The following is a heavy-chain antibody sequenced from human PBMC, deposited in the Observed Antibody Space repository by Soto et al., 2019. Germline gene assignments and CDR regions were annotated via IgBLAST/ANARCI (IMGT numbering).Heavy chain of an antibody. J-gene: IGHJ4*02. V-gene: IGHV4-61*08. D-gene: IGHD3-16*01. CDR1: GDAIYIGGYY. Sequence: SETLSLTCTVSGDAIYIGGYYWTWIRQHPGKGLEWIGYIYHTGSTNYNPSLKSRVTISVDTSKNQFSLKLSSVTAADTAVYYCARGGVDTKFDYWGQGTLVTVSS. CDR3: ARGGVDTKFDY. CDR2: IYHTGST.